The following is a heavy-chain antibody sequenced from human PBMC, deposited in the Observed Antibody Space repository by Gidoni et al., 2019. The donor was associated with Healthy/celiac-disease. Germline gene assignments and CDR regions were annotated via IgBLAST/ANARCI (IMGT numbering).Heavy chain of an antibody. Sequence: QVQLQQWGAGLLKPSETLSLTCAVYGGSFSGSYWSWIRQPPGKGLEWIGEINHSGSTNYNPALKSRVTISVDTSKNQFSLKLSSVTAADTAVYYCARGAVGATRNWFDPWGQGTLVTVSS. J-gene: IGHJ5*02. CDR2: INHSGST. CDR1: GGSFSGSY. D-gene: IGHD1-26*01. V-gene: IGHV4-34*01. CDR3: ARGAVGATRNWFDP.